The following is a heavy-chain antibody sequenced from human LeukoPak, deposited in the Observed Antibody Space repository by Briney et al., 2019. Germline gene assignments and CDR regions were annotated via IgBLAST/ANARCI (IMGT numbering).Heavy chain of an antibody. CDR3: ARDAGYDFWTGYPLGY. J-gene: IGHJ4*02. V-gene: IGHV4-38-2*02. CDR2: IHPSGTT. CDR1: GYTISSGNY. Sequence: SETLSLTCTVSGYTISSGNYWGWIRQPPGKGLEWIGSIHPSGTTYYNPSLKSRVTVSVDTSKNQFSLNLSAVTAADTAVYYCARDAGYDFWTGYPLGYWGQGTLVIVSS. D-gene: IGHD3/OR15-3a*01.